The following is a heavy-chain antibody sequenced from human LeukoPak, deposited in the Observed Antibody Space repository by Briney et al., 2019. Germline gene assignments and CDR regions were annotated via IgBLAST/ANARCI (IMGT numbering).Heavy chain of an antibody. Sequence: IPSETLSLTCTVSGGSISSGGYSWSWIRQPPGKGLEWIGYIYHSGSTYYNPSLKSRVTISVDRSKNQFSLKLSSVTAADTAVYYCARVDTAWDWYFDLWGRGTLVTVSS. J-gene: IGHJ2*01. CDR1: GGSISSGGYS. D-gene: IGHD5-18*01. CDR2: IYHSGST. V-gene: IGHV4-30-2*01. CDR3: ARVDTAWDWYFDL.